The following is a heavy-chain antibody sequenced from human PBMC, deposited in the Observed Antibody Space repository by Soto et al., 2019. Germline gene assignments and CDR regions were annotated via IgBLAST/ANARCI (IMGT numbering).Heavy chain of an antibody. J-gene: IGHJ4*02. Sequence: EGYLRLSCAASGFTFSSYAMHWVRQAPGKGLEWVAVISYDGSNKYYADSVKGRFTICRDNSKNTLYLQMNSLRAEDTAVYYCARERNYSDSSGYYYAFDYWGQGTLVTVSS. CDR2: ISYDGSNK. CDR3: ARERNYSDSSGYYYAFDY. D-gene: IGHD3-22*01. CDR1: GFTFSSYA. V-gene: IGHV3-30-3*01.